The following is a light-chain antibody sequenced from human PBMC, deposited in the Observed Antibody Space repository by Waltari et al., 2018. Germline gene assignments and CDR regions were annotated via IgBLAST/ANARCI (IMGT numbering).Light chain of an antibody. J-gene: IGLJ2*01. Sequence: QSALTQPPSASVSPGPSVTSPCTGTSSDVGAYNHVPWYQQHPAKAPKLMIYEVNRRPSGVPDRFSGSKSGNTASLTVSGLQAEDEADYYCSSFAGAKELVFGGGTKLTVL. CDR2: EVN. V-gene: IGLV2-8*01. CDR3: SSFAGAKELV. CDR1: SSDVGAYNH.